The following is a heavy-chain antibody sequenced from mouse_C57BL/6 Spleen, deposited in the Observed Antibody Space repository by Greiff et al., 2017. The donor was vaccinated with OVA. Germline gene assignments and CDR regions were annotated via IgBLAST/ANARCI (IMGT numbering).Heavy chain of an antibody. D-gene: IGHD1-1*01. CDR1: GYSFTDYN. J-gene: IGHJ1*03. CDR3: AKSSSYGYFDV. Sequence: EVKLMESGPELVKPGASVKISCKASGYSFTDYNMNWVKQSNGKSLEWIGVINPNYGTTSYNQKFKGKATLTVDQSSSTAYMQLNSLTSEDSAVYYCAKSSSYGYFDVWGTGTTVTVSS. V-gene: IGHV1-39*01. CDR2: INPNYGTT.